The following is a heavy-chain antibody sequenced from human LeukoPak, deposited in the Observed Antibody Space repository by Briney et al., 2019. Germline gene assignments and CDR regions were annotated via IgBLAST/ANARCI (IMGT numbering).Heavy chain of an antibody. V-gene: IGHV4-30-4*01. CDR1: GGSISSGDYY. D-gene: IGHD5-24*01. J-gene: IGHJ4*02. Sequence: SETLSLTCTVSGGSISSGDYYWSWIRQPPGTGLEWIGYIYYSGSTYYNPSLKSRVTISVDTSKNQFSLKLSSVTAADTAVYYCARVRRDGYNFRSGTIDYWGQGTLVTVSS. CDR2: IYYSGST. CDR3: ARVRRDGYNFRSGTIDY.